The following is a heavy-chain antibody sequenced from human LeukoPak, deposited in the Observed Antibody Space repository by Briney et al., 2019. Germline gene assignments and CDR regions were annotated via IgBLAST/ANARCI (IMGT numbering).Heavy chain of an antibody. CDR3: ARHVDYAPLNWFDP. V-gene: IGHV4-59*08. CDR1: GGSISSYY. CDR2: IYYSGST. Sequence: SETLSLTCTVSGGSISSYYWSWIRQPPGKGLEWIGYIYYSGSTNYSPSLKSRVTISVDTSKNQFSLKLSSVTAADTAVYYCARHVDYAPLNWFDPWGQGTLVTVSS. D-gene: IGHD4-17*01. J-gene: IGHJ5*02.